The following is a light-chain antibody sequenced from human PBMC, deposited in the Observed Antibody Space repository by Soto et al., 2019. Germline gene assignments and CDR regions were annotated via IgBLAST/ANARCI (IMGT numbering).Light chain of an antibody. V-gene: IGKV2-30*01. CDR1: QSLVYSDGNTY. CDR2: EVS. CDR3: LQGIGSKT. J-gene: IGKJ2*01. Sequence: VLMTQYTVSLSVTLGQPASISWRSRQSLVYSDGNTYLHWFQQRPGQSPRRLIYEVSNRDSGVPDRFSGSGSGTDFTLKISRVEAEDVGVYYCLQGIGSKTLGQGTKVDI.